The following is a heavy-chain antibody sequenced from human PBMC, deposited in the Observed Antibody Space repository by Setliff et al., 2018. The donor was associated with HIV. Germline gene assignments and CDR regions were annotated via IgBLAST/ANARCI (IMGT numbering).Heavy chain of an antibody. V-gene: IGHV1-8*01. CDR3: ARAGGLRMDRGVVSDY. CDR2: MNPNSGAT. D-gene: IGHD3-10*01. Sequence: ASVKVSCKTSGHPFSNYDIIWVRRATGQGLEWMGWMNPNSGATGYAQKFKDRFIMTRDTSISTAYMELSGLISEDAAVYYCARAGGLRMDRGVVSDYWGQGTQVTVS. J-gene: IGHJ4*02. CDR1: GHPFSNYD.